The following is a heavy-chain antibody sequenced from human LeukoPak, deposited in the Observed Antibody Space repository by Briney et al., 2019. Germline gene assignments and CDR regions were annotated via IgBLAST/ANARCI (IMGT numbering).Heavy chain of an antibody. CDR2: IIPILGIA. CDR3: ARGQVRQWLPEYYFDY. CDR1: GGTFSSYA. V-gene: IGHV1-69*04. J-gene: IGHJ4*02. D-gene: IGHD6-19*01. Sequence: ASVKVSCKASGGTFSSYAISWVRQAPGQGLEWMGRIIPILGIANYAQKFQGRVTITADKSTSTAYMELSSLRSEDTAVYYCARGQVRQWLPEYYFDYWGQGTLVTVSS.